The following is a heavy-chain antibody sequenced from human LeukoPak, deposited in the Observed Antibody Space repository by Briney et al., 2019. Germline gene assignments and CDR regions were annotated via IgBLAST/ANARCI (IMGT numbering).Heavy chain of an antibody. V-gene: IGHV3-48*03. J-gene: IGHJ3*02. CDR3: ARETIAAFGDAFDI. CDR1: EFTLSSYE. CDR2: IGGNNI. Sequence: PGGSLRLSCAASEFTLSSYEMNWVRQAPGKGLEWLSYIGGNNIYYADSVKGRFTISRDNAKNSLYLQMNSLRAEDTAVYYCARETIAAFGDAFDIWGQGTMVTVSS. D-gene: IGHD6-25*01.